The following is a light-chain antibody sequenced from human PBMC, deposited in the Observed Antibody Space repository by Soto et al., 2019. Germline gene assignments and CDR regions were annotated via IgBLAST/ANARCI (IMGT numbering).Light chain of an antibody. CDR2: DVS. CDR1: NSDVGTYNY. Sequence: QSALTQPRSVSGSPGQSVTISCTGTNSDVGTYNYVSWYQQHPGKAPKLMIYDVSKRPSGVPDRFSGSKSGNTASLTISGLQAEDEADYYCCSYAGRYIYGFGTGTKLTVL. CDR3: CSYAGRYIYG. J-gene: IGLJ1*01. V-gene: IGLV2-11*01.